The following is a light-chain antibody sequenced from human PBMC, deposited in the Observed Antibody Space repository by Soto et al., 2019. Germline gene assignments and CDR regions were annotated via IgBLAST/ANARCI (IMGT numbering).Light chain of an antibody. CDR1: NSDVGGYNY. Sequence: QSALTPASAFAGAAGDSLTICCTGTNSDVGGYNYVSLDQQHPGKGPELMIYEVSHRPSGVCNRFSGSKSDNTATLAISGLQAEDEADYYCSSYTSISTLYVFGTGTKGTVL. CDR3: SSYTSISTLYV. CDR2: EVS. V-gene: IGLV2-14*01. J-gene: IGLJ1*01.